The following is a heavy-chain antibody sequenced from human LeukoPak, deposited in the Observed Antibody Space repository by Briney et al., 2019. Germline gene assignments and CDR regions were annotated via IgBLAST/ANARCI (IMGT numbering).Heavy chain of an antibody. J-gene: IGHJ4*02. D-gene: IGHD3-22*01. CDR1: GFTFGGYG. CDR2: ISKKGFGGTT. CDR3: TRAYSDSTGSTLGY. V-gene: IGHV3-49*04. Sequence: PGGSLRLSCTGSGFTFGGYGMSWVRQAPGKGLEWVSFISKKGFGGTTEYAASVKGSFTISRDDSRSVAYLQMESLKTEDTAVYYCTRAYSDSTGSTLGYWGQGTLVAVSS.